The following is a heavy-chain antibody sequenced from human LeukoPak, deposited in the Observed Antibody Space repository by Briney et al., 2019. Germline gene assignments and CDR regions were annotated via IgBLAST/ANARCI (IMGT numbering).Heavy chain of an antibody. CDR1: GFTFSSYG. CDR3: AKDDYGGNPSDY. D-gene: IGHD4-23*01. J-gene: IGHJ4*02. V-gene: IGHV3-30*02. CDR2: IRYDGSNK. Sequence: PGGSLRLSCAASGFTFSSYGMHWVRQAPGKGLEWVAFIRYDGSNKYYADSVKGRFTISRDNSKNTLYLQMNSLRAEDTAVYYCAKDDYGGNPSDYWGQGALVTVSS.